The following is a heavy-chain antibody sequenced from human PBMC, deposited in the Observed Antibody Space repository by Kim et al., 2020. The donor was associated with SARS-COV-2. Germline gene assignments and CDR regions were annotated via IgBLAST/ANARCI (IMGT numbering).Heavy chain of an antibody. V-gene: IGHV4-39*01. CDR3: ARPRGYDSSGYFSY. CDR1: GGSISSSSYY. CDR2: IYYSGST. D-gene: IGHD3-22*01. Sequence: SETLSLTCTVSGGSISSSSYYWGWIRQPPGKGLEWIGSIYYSGSTYYNPSLKSRVTISVDTSKNQFSLKLSSVTAADTAVYYCARPRGYDSSGYFSYWGQGTLVTVSS. J-gene: IGHJ4*02.